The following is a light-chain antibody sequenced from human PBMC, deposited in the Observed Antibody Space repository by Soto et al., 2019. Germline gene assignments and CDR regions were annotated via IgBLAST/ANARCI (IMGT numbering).Light chain of an antibody. Sequence: QSVLTQPASVSGSPGQSITISCTGTSSDVGGYNYVSWYQQHPGKAPKLMIYEVSNRPSGVSNRFSGSKSGNTASLTISGLQPEDEADYFCKSYAGSNTYVFGSGTKVTVL. V-gene: IGLV2-14*01. CDR3: KSYAGSNTYV. J-gene: IGLJ1*01. CDR2: EVS. CDR1: SSDVGGYNY.